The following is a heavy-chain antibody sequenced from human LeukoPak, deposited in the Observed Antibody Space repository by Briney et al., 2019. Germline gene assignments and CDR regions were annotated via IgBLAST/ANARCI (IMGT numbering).Heavy chain of an antibody. CDR2: IYYSGST. V-gene: IGHV4-39*07. D-gene: IGHD3-3*01. CDR1: GGSISSSSYY. CDR3: ARRRFLEWLLWGADDAFDI. J-gene: IGHJ3*02. Sequence: PSETLSLTCTVSGGSISSSSYYWGWIRQPPGKGLEWIGSIYYSGSTYYNPSLKSRVTISVDTSKNQFSLKLSSVTAADTAVYYCARRRFLEWLLWGADDAFDIWGQGTMVTVSS.